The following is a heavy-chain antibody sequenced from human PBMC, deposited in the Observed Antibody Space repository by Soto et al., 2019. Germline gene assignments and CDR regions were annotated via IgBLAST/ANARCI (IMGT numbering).Heavy chain of an antibody. CDR3: ARAWRGYCSGGSCYSSHYYYYYGTDV. Sequence: GASVKVSCKASGYTFTSYDINWVRQATGQGLEWMGWMNPNSGNTGYAQKFQGRVTMTRNTSISTAYMELSSLRSEDTAVYYCARAWRGYCSGGSCYSSHYYYYYGTDVWGQGTTVTVSS. D-gene: IGHD2-15*01. CDR1: GYTFTSYD. J-gene: IGHJ6*02. V-gene: IGHV1-8*01. CDR2: MNPNSGNT.